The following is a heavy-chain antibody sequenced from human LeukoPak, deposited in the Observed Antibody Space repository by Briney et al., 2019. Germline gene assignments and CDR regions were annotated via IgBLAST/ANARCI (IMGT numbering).Heavy chain of an antibody. CDR3: ARRTYGSGWYYFDY. CDR2: INSGGIT. J-gene: IGHJ4*02. Sequence: PGGSLRLSCAASGFTVSTNYMTWVRQAPGKGLEWVSLINSGGITYYADSVKGSFTISIDNSKNTLYLQMNSLRAEDTAVYYCARRTYGSGWYYFDYWGQGTLVTVSS. V-gene: IGHV3-66*01. D-gene: IGHD6-19*01. CDR1: GFTVSTNY.